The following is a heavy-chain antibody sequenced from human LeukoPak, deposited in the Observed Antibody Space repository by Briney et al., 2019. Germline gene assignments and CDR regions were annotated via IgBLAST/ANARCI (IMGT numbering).Heavy chain of an antibody. Sequence: GGSLRLSCAASGFTFDDYGMNWVRQAPGKGLEWVSGINWNGGSTAYADSVKDRFTISRDNAKNSLYLQMSSLRAEDTAFYYCARDIAAAGPYYFDYWGQGTLVTVSS. V-gene: IGHV3-20*04. CDR3: ARDIAAAGPYYFDY. CDR2: INWNGGST. J-gene: IGHJ4*02. CDR1: GFTFDDYG. D-gene: IGHD6-13*01.